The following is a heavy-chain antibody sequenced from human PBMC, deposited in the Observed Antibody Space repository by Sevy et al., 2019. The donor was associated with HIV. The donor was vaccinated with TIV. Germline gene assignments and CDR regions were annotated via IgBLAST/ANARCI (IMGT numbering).Heavy chain of an antibody. CDR2: IKSKTDGGTT. CDR1: GFTFSNAW. J-gene: IGHJ4*02. D-gene: IGHD5-12*01. V-gene: IGHV3-15*01. Sequence: GGSLRLSCAASGFTFSNAWMSWVRQAPGKGLEWVGRIKSKTDGGTTDYAAPVKGRFTISRDDSKNTLYLQMNSLKTEDTAVYYCTTGPVGYVARRRDYWGQGTLVIVSS. CDR3: TTGPVGYVARRRDY.